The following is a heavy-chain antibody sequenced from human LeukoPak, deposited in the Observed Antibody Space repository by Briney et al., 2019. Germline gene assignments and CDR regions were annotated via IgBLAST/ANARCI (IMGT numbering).Heavy chain of an antibody. CDR1: GFTFSSYS. V-gene: IGHV3-21*01. J-gene: IGHJ4*02. CDR2: ISSSSSYI. CDR3: ARDRRDNGDYTYYFDY. Sequence: GGSLRLSCAASGFTFSSYSMNWVRQAPGKGLEWVSSISSSSSYIYYADSVKGRFTISRDNAKNSLYLQMNSLRAEDTAVYYCARDRRDNGDYTYYFDYWGQGTLVTVSS. D-gene: IGHD4-17*01.